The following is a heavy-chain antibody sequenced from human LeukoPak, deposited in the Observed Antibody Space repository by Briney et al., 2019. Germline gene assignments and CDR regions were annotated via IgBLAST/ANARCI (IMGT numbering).Heavy chain of an antibody. D-gene: IGHD2-8*01. V-gene: IGHV4-39*01. CDR2: IYYSGST. CDR1: GGSISSSTYY. Sequence: SETLSLTCTVSGGSISSSTYYWGWIRQPPGKGLEWIGTIYYSGSTSYNPSLKSRVTISVDTSKTQFSLKLSSVTAAHPAVYYCARQLCTNGICYIFDYWGQGTLVTVSS. CDR3: ARQLCTNGICYIFDY. J-gene: IGHJ4*02.